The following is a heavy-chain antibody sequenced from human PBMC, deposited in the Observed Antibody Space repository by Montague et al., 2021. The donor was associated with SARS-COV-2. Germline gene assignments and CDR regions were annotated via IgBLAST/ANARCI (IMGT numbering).Heavy chain of an antibody. D-gene: IGHD2-15*01. J-gene: IGHJ4*02. CDR2: ISDSGST. CDR1: GGSISSFY. V-gene: IGHV4-59*08. Sequence: SETLSLTCTVSGGSISSFYWSWFRQPPGKGLEWIGYISDSGSTNYNPSLTGRVTMSVDTSKNQFSPKVNSVTAADTAVYYCARHYSATLPAVYWGQGTLVTVS. CDR3: ARHYSATLPAVY.